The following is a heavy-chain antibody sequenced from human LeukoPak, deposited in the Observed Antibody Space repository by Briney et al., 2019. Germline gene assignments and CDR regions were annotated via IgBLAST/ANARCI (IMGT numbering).Heavy chain of an antibody. CDR3: ATSQCGSDCYLAGDY. J-gene: IGHJ4*02. D-gene: IGHD2-21*02. Sequence: SETLSLTCTVSGGSVNSGSYYWSWFRQHPGKGLEWIGYIYYTGITNYNPSLKSRVTISVDTSKNQFSLNLNSVTAADTAVYYCATSQCGSDCYLAGDYWGQGTLVIVSS. V-gene: IGHV4-61*01. CDR2: IYYTGIT. CDR1: GGSVNSGSYY.